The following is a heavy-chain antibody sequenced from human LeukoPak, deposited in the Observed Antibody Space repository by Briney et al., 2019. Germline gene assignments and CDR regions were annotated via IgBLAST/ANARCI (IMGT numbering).Heavy chain of an antibody. CDR2: IYTSGST. CDR1: GGSISSGSYY. Sequence: PSQTLSLTCTVSGGSISSGSYYWSWIRQPAGKGLEWIGRIYTSGSTNYNPSLKSRVTISVDTSKNQFSLKLSSATAADTAVYYCRRVILPGYNDNWGQGPWSPSPQ. V-gene: IGHV4-61*02. J-gene: IGHJ4*02. D-gene: IGHD3-9*01. CDR3: RRVILPGYNDN.